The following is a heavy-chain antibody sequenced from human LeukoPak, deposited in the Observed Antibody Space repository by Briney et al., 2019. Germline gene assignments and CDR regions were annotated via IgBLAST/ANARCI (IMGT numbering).Heavy chain of an antibody. CDR1: GGSISSGDYY. V-gene: IGHV4-30-4*01. CDR3: ARGNYDFWSGPLDFDY. Sequence: PSQTLSLTCTVSGGSISSGDYYWSWIRQPPGKGLEWIGYIYYSGSTYYNPSLKSRVTISVDTSKNQFSLKLSSVTAADTAVYYCARGNYDFWSGPLDFDYWGQGTLATVSS. J-gene: IGHJ4*02. CDR2: IYYSGST. D-gene: IGHD3-3*01.